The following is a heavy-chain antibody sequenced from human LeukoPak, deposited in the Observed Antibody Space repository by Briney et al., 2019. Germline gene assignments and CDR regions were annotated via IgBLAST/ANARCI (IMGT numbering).Heavy chain of an antibody. Sequence: PSETLSLTCTVPGGSISSYYWSWIRQPAGKGLEWIGRIYTSGSTNYNPSLKSRVTMSVDTSKNQFSLKLSSVTAADTAVYYCAREYSSSWYVYFDYWGQGTLVTVSS. J-gene: IGHJ4*02. D-gene: IGHD6-13*01. CDR1: GGSISSYY. V-gene: IGHV4-4*07. CDR2: IYTSGST. CDR3: AREYSSSWYVYFDY.